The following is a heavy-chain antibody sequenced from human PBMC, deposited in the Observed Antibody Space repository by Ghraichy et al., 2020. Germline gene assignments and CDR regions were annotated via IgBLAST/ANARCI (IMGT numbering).Heavy chain of an antibody. V-gene: IGHV3-30*04. CDR1: GFTFNRYT. CDR3: ATVSQG. J-gene: IGHJ4*02. Sequence: GGSLRLSCAASGFTFNRYTMHWVRQAPGKGLEWVAVISFDGSNDYYADSVKGRFTISRDNSKNTLYLQMNSLRVEDTAVYHCATVSQGWGQGTLVTVPS. CDR2: ISFDGSND.